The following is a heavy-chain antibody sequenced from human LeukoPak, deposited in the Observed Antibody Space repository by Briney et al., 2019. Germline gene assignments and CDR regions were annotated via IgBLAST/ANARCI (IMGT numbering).Heavy chain of an antibody. CDR1: GFTFSNYA. CDR2: IKSKTAGGTT. Sequence: GGSLRLSCAASGFTFSNYAMHWVRQAPGKGLEWVGRIKSKTAGGTTDYAAPVKGRFTISRDDSKNTLYLQMNSLKTEDTAVYYCTTGESMVGTTIHVRWADWGQGTLVTVSS. CDR3: TTGESMVGTTIHVRWAD. D-gene: IGHD1-26*01. V-gene: IGHV3-15*01. J-gene: IGHJ4*02.